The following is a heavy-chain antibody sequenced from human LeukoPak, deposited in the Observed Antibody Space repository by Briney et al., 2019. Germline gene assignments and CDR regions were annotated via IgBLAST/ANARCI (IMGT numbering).Heavy chain of an antibody. Sequence: TSETLSLTCAVYGGSFSGYYWSWIRQPPGKGLEWIGEINHSGSTNYNPSLKSRVTISVDTSKNQFSLKLSSVTAADTAVYYCATTSSGWYERFDYWGQGTLVTVSS. D-gene: IGHD6-19*01. V-gene: IGHV4-34*01. CDR3: ATTSSGWYERFDY. CDR1: GGSFSGYY. CDR2: INHSGST. J-gene: IGHJ4*02.